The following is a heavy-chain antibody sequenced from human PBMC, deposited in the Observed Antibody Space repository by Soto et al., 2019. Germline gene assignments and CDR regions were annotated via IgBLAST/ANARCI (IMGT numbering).Heavy chain of an antibody. CDR1: GYTFTSYG. V-gene: IGHV1-18*01. Sequence: SVQVSCKASGYTFTSYGISWVRQAPGQGLEWMGWISAYNGNTNYAQKLQGRVTMTTDTSTSTAYMELRSLRSDDTAVYYCATYAVVTDHRWDYYGMDGWGQGTTVTVCS. J-gene: IGHJ6*02. CDR3: ATYAVVTDHRWDYYGMDG. CDR2: ISAYNGNT. D-gene: IGHD2-21*02.